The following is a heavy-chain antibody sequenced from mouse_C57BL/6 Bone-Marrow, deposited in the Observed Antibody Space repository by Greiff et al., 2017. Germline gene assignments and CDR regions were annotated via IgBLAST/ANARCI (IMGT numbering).Heavy chain of an antibody. CDR1: GFTFTDYY. D-gene: IGHD2-1*01. Sequence: EVQLVESGPVLVKPGPSVKISCKASGFTFTDYYMHWVKQSHGKSLEWIGLVYPYNGGTSYNQKFKGKATLTVDTSSSTAYMELNSLTSEDSAVYYCAREVIYYGNYYAMDYWGQGTSVTVSS. J-gene: IGHJ4*01. CDR2: VYPYNGGT. V-gene: IGHV1-36*01. CDR3: AREVIYYGNYYAMDY.